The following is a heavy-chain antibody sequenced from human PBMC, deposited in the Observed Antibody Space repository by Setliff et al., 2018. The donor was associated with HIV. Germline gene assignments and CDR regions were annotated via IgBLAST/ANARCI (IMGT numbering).Heavy chain of an antibody. D-gene: IGHD6-13*01. CDR2: INVHNGDT. V-gene: IGHV1-18*01. J-gene: IGHJ3*01. CDR3: ARGLPADGYAFDL. CDR1: CCRFSSYG. Sequence: ASVKVSCKASCCRFSSYGIIWVRHAPGQGLEWMGWINVHNGDTKFAQMFQDRLTMTTDTSTTTAYMDLRSLRSDDTAVYYCARGLPADGYAFDLWGQGTMVTVSS.